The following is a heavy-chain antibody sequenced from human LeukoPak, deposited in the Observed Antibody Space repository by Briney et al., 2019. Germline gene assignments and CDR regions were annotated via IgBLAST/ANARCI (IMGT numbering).Heavy chain of an antibody. D-gene: IGHD5-18*01. V-gene: IGHV3-9*03. CDR1: GFIFDDYA. CDR2: ISWNSGSI. Sequence: GGSLRLSCAASGFIFDDYAMHWVRQAPGKGLEWVSTISWNSGSIGYADSVKGRFTISRDNAKNSLYLQMSSLRAEDMALYYCAKDIGGEGGYSYGLDYWGQGTLVTVSS. J-gene: IGHJ4*02. CDR3: AKDIGGEGGYSYGLDY.